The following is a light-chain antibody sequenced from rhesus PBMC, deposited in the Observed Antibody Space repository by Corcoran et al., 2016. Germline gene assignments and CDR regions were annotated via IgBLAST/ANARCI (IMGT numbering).Light chain of an antibody. Sequence: QVMLTQSPATLSLSPGERAPLSCRASQTVSRNLAWYQQKPGQAPRLLIYDASNRAPGIPDRFSGSGSGTDFTLTISSLEPEDVGVCYCYQRASDYPFGQGTRVEVK. J-gene: IGKJ2*01. V-gene: IGKV3-10*01. CDR2: DAS. CDR3: YQRASDYP. CDR1: QTVSRN.